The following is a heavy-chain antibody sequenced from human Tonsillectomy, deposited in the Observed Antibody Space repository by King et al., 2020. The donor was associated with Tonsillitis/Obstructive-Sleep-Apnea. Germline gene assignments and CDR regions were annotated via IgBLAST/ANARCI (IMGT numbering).Heavy chain of an antibody. V-gene: IGHV4-34*01. D-gene: IGHD2-21*02. CDR2: INHSGST. CDR1: GGSFSGYY. Sequence: VQLQQWGAGLLKPSETLSLTCAVYGGSFSGYYWSWIRQPPGKGLEWIGEINHSGSTNYNPYLKSRVTISVDTSKNQFSLQLRSVNAADTAVYYCARGDIVVVTAIGGFYFDYWGQGTLVTVSS. J-gene: IGHJ4*02. CDR3: ARGDIVVVTAIGGFYFDY.